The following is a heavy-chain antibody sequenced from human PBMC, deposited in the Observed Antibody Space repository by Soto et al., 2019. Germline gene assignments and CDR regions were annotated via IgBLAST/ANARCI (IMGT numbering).Heavy chain of an antibody. CDR2: IYYSGST. Sequence: SETLSLTCTVSGGSISSSSYYWGWIRQPPGKGLEWIGSIYYSGSTYYNPSLKSRVTISVDTSKNQFSLKLSSVTAADTAVYYCARPRRGTYYYGSGSSYWFDPWGQGTLVTVSS. J-gene: IGHJ5*02. CDR3: ARPRRGTYYYGSGSSYWFDP. CDR1: GGSISSSSYY. D-gene: IGHD3-10*01. V-gene: IGHV4-39*01.